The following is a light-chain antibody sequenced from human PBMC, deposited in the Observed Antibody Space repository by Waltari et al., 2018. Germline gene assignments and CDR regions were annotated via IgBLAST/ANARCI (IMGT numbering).Light chain of an antibody. CDR3: CSYAGSGNLGVI. CDR1: SSDVGSYNL. CDR2: EVD. J-gene: IGLJ2*01. V-gene: IGLV2-23*02. Sequence: QSALTQPASVSGSPGQSITISCTGSSSDVGSYNLVSWYQQHPAQAPKLIIYEVDKRPSGVSDRFSGSKSGNTAALTVSGLQAEDEADYYCCSYAGSGNLGVIFGGGTKLTVL.